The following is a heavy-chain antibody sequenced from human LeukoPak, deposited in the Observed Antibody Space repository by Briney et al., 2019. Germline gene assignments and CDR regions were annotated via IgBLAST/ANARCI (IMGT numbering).Heavy chain of an antibody. Sequence: GASVKVSCKASGGTFSSYAISWVGQAPGQGLEWMGGIIPIFGTANYAQKFQGRVTITADESTSTAYMELSSLRSEDTAVYYCASDYGGKSDYWGQGTLVTVSS. V-gene: IGHV1-69*13. CDR1: GGTFSSYA. D-gene: IGHD4-23*01. J-gene: IGHJ4*02. CDR3: ASDYGGKSDY. CDR2: IIPIFGTA.